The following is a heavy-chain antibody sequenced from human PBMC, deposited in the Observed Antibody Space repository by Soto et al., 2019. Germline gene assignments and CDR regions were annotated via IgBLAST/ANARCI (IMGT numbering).Heavy chain of an antibody. Sequence: KPSETLSLTCTVSGGSISSGDYYWSWIRQPPGKGLEWIGYIYYSGSTYYNPSLKSRVTISVDTSKNQFSLKLSSVTAADTAVYYCARGPVPAAMGAEALFGYRGYVTPVTVSS. CDR1: GGSISSGDYY. D-gene: IGHD2-2*01. J-gene: IGHJ4*01. V-gene: IGHV4-30-4*01. CDR3: ARGPVPAAMGAEALFGY. CDR2: IYYSGST.